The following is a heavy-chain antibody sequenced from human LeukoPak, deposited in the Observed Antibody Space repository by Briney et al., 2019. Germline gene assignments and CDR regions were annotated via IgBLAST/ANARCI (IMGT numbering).Heavy chain of an antibody. CDR3: ARAYKCSSTSWYAPHWFDP. CDR1: GFTFSDYY. D-gene: IGHD2-2*01. Sequence: PGGSLRLSCAASGFTFSDYYMSWIRQAPGKGLEWVSYISSSGSTIYYADSVKGRFTISRDNAKNSLYLQMNSLRAEDTAVYYCARAYKCSSTSWYAPHWFDPWGQGTLVTVSS. J-gene: IGHJ5*02. CDR2: ISSSGSTI. V-gene: IGHV3-11*01.